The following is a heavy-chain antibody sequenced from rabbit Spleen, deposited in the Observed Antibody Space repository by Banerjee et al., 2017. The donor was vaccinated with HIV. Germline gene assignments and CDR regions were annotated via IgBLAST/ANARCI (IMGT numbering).Heavy chain of an antibody. J-gene: IGHJ4*01. CDR1: GFSFNSGYE. CDR2: AVAGSSDST. Sequence: QSLEESGGGLVKPGASLTLTCKASGFSFNSGYEMCWVRQAPGKGLEWVACAVAGSSDSTYSATWAKGRFTCSETSSTTVTLQMTSLTAADTATYFCVRDQAGDADYGPYYLNLWGPGTLVTVS. V-gene: IGHV1S40*01. CDR3: VRDQAGDADYGPYYLNL. D-gene: IGHD2-1*01.